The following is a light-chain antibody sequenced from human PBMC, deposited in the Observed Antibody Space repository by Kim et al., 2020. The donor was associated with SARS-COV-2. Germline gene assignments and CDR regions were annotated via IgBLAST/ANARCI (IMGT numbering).Light chain of an antibody. V-gene: IGKV1-5*01. Sequence: DIQMTQSPSTLSASVGDRVTITCRASQSISSWLAWYEQKAGKAPKLLIYDASSLESGVPSRFSGSGSGAEFTLTISSLQPDDFATYDCQQYNSYPLTFGGGTKVDIK. CDR1: QSISSW. CDR2: DAS. CDR3: QQYNSYPLT. J-gene: IGKJ4*01.